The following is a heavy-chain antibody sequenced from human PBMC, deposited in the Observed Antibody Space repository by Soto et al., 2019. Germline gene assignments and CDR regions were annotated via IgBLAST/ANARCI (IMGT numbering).Heavy chain of an antibody. Sequence: QVQLVESGGGVVQPGRSLRLSCAASGFTISAYDMHWVRQAPGKGLEWVAVIWFDGSNKDYGDSVKGRFTISRDNSENTLFLQMNSLRAEDTAVYYCATEHYSAFDYWGQGTRVTVSS. CDR2: IWFDGSNK. V-gene: IGHV3-33*03. D-gene: IGHD2-15*01. CDR1: GFTISAYD. J-gene: IGHJ4*02. CDR3: ATEHYSAFDY.